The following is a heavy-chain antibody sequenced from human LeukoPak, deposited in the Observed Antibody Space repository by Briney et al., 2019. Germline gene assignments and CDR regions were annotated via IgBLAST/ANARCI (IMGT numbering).Heavy chain of an antibody. Sequence: SETLSLTCTVFGGSVSSYYWSWIRQPPGKGLEWIGYIYYSGSTNYNPSLKSRVTISVDTSKNQFSLKLSSVTAADTAVYYCAGGNIAAAGTVPYWGQGTLVTVSS. J-gene: IGHJ4*02. V-gene: IGHV4-59*02. CDR3: AGGNIAAAGTVPY. CDR2: IYYSGST. D-gene: IGHD6-13*01. CDR1: GGSVSSYY.